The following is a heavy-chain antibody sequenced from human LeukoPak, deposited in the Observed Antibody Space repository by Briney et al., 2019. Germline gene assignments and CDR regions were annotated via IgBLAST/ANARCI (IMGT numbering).Heavy chain of an antibody. J-gene: IGHJ5*02. CDR3: ARELTLTYYYGSGRVYGSDP. D-gene: IGHD3-10*01. CDR1: GFTFTNYG. V-gene: IGHV3-33*01. CDR2: VWFDGTNK. Sequence: GGSLRLSCAASGFTFTNYGMHWVRQAPGKGLEWVAVVWFDGTNKYYADSVKGRFTISRDNAKNSLFLQMNSLRAEDTAVYYCARELTLTYYYGSGRVYGSDPWGQGTLVTVSS.